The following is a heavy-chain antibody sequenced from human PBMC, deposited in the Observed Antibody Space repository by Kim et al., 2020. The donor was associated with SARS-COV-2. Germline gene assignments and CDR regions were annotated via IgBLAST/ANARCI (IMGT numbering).Heavy chain of an antibody. CDR3: TRTPYLPINYFDY. CDR2: IRSKAYGGTT. V-gene: IGHV3-49*03. D-gene: IGHD2-15*01. CDR1: GFTFGDYA. Sequence: GGSLRLSCTASGFTFGDYAMSWFRQAPGKGLEWVGFIRSKAYGGTTEYAASVKGRFTISRDDSKSIAYLQMNSLKTEDTAVYYCTRTPYLPINYFDYWGQGTLVTVSS. J-gene: IGHJ4*02.